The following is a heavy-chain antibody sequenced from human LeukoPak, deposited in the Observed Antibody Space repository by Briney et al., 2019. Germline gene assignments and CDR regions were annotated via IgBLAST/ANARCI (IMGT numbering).Heavy chain of an antibody. V-gene: IGHV1-18*01. CDR2: ISAYNGNT. D-gene: IGHD3-22*01. J-gene: IGHJ6*03. CDR3: ARDFFALLDYYDSSGYYPGSMDV. Sequence: ASVKVSCKASGYTFTSYGISWVRQAPGQGLEWMGWISAYNGNTNYAQKLQGRVTMTTDTPTSTAYMELRGLRSDDTAVYYCARDFFALLDYYDSSGYYPGSMDVWGKETTVTVSS. CDR1: GYTFTSYG.